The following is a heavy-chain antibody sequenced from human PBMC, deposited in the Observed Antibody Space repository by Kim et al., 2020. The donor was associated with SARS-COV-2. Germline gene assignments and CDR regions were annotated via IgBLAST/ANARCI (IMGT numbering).Heavy chain of an antibody. V-gene: IGHV3-33*01. Sequence: GGSLRLSCAASGFTFSSYGMHWVRQAPGKGLEWVAVIWYDGSNKYYADSVKGRFTISRDNSKNTLYLQMNSLRAEDTAVYYCARDFSVGDGSGSYYNVYGMDVWGQGTTVTVSS. J-gene: IGHJ6*02. CDR2: IWYDGSNK. CDR1: GFTFSSYG. D-gene: IGHD3-10*01. CDR3: ARDFSVGDGSGSYYNVYGMDV.